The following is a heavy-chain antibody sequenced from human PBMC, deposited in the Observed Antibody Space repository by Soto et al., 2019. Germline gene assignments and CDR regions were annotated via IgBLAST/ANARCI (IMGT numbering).Heavy chain of an antibody. V-gene: IGHV3-30*18. CDR1: GFTFSSYG. J-gene: IGHJ3*02. CDR3: AKSYTVGLTTVTDDAFDI. Sequence: QVQLVESGGGVVQPGRSLRLSCAASGFTFSSYGMHWVRQAPGKGLEWVAVISYDGSNKYYADSVKGRFTISRDNSKNTLYLQMNSLRAEDTAVYYCAKSYTVGLTTVTDDAFDIWGQGTMVTVSS. CDR2: ISYDGSNK. D-gene: IGHD4-17*01.